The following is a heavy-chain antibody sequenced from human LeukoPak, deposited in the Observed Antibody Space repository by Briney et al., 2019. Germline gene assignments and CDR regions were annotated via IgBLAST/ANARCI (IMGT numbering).Heavy chain of an antibody. V-gene: IGHV3-23*01. J-gene: IGHJ4*02. CDR2: ISGSGGST. CDR1: GSTFSSYA. CDR3: AKVAKYYYGSETYYFFDY. Sequence: PGGSLRLSCAASGSTFSSYAMSWVRQAPGKGLEWVSAISGSGGSTYYADSVKGRFTISRDNSKNTLYLQMNSLRAEDTAVYYCAKVAKYYYGSETYYFFDYWGQGTLVTASS. D-gene: IGHD3-10*01.